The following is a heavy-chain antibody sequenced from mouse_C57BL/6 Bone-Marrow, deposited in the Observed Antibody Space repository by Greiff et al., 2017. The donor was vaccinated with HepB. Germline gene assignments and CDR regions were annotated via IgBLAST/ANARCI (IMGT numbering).Heavy chain of an antibody. D-gene: IGHD1-1*01. CDR2: INPSSGYT. CDR3: ARGRYYYGSTQYYYAMDY. Sequence: QVQLKESGAELAKPGASVKLSCKASGYTFTSYWMHWVKQRPGQGLEWIGYINPSSGYTKYNQKFKDKATLTADKSSSTAYMQLSSLTYEDSAVYYCARGRYYYGSTQYYYAMDYWGQGTSVTVSS. J-gene: IGHJ4*01. CDR1: GYTFTSYW. V-gene: IGHV1-7*01.